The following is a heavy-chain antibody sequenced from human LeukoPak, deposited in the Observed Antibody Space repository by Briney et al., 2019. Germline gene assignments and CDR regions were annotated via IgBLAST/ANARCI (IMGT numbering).Heavy chain of an antibody. CDR2: IDPNRGGT. CDR3: ARLRYFDWHVDY. J-gene: IGHJ4*02. Sequence: GASVKVSCKASGYIFTGYYMHWVRQAPGQGLGWMGWIDPNRGGTNFAQKFQGRVTMTRDTSTSTAYMDLSRLTSDDTAVYYCARLRYFDWHVDYWGQGTLVTVSS. CDR1: GYIFTGYY. D-gene: IGHD3-9*01. V-gene: IGHV1-2*02.